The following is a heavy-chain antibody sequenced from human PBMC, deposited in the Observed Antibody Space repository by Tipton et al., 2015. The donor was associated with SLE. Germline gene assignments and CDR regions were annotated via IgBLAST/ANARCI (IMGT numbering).Heavy chain of an antibody. CDR2: IGVKAYGETT. V-gene: IGHV3-49*04. D-gene: IGHD1-1*01. CDR3: VRDSTWNDSDY. Sequence: RSLRLSCTTSGFTFADYGLSWVRQAPGKGLEGVGFIGVKAYGETTQYAASVKGRFTISRDDSQSIAYLQMNSLKAEDTGLYYCVRDSTWNDSDYWGQGTLVTVSS. CDR1: GFTFADYG. J-gene: IGHJ4*02.